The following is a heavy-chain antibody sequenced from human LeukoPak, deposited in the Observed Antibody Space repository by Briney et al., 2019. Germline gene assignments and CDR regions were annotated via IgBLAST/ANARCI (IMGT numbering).Heavy chain of an antibody. V-gene: IGHV3-74*01. Sequence: GGSLRLSCAASGFTFSSYWMHWVRQAPGKGLVWVSRINTDGSSTSYADSVKGRFTISRDNAKNTLYLQMNSLRAEDTAVYYCAKGSAAAPYYYYYMDVWGKGTTVTVSS. CDR1: GFTFSSYW. J-gene: IGHJ6*03. D-gene: IGHD6-13*01. CDR2: INTDGSST. CDR3: AKGSAAAPYYYYYMDV.